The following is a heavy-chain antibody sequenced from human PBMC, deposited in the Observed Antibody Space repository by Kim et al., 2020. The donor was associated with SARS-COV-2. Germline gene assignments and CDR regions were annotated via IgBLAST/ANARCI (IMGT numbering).Heavy chain of an antibody. CDR2: ISWNSGSI. CDR1: GFTFDDYA. CDR3: AKDHSGTIYYGMDV. V-gene: IGHV3-9*01. D-gene: IGHD1-1*01. J-gene: IGHJ6*02. Sequence: GGSLRLSCAASGFTFDDYAMHWVRQAPGKGLEWVSGISWNSGSIGYADSVKGRFTISRDNAKNSLYLQMNSLRAEDTALYYCAKDHSGTIYYGMDVWGQGTTVTVSS.